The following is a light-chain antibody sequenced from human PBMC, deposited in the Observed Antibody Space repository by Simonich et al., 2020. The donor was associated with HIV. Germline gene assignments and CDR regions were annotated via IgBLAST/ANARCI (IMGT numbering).Light chain of an antibody. Sequence: DIVLTQSPLSLPVTPGESASISCRSSQSLLYSNGYNYLDWYLQKPGQSPQLLIYLGSTRASGVPDRFSGSGSGTDFTLKISRVEAEDVGVYYCMQTLQTPRTFGQGTKLEIK. CDR3: MQTLQTPRT. CDR1: QSLLYSNGYNY. V-gene: IGKV2-28*01. J-gene: IGKJ2*01. CDR2: LGS.